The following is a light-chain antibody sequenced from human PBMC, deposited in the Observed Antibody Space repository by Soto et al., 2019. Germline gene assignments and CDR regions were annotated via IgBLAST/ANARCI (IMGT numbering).Light chain of an antibody. CDR2: AAS. V-gene: IGKV1-39*01. CDR1: KSISSY. Sequence: DIQMTQSPSSLSASVGDRVTITCRASKSISSYLNWYQQKPGKAPKLLIYAASSLQSGVPSRFSGSGSGKDFTLTISSLQPEDFATYYCQQSYSTPRTFGQGTKLEIK. J-gene: IGKJ1*01. CDR3: QQSYSTPRT.